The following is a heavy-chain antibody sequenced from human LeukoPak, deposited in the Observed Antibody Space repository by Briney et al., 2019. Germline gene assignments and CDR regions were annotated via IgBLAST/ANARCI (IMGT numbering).Heavy chain of an antibody. D-gene: IGHD3-22*01. V-gene: IGHV1-2*02. Sequence: ASVKVSCKASGYTFTGYYMHWVRQAPGQGLEWMGWINPNSGGTNYAQKFQGRVTMTRDTSISTAYMELSRLRSDDTAVYYCARDLDDSSGYYRFFDYWGQGTLVTVSS. CDR3: ARDLDDSSGYYRFFDY. CDR2: INPNSGGT. J-gene: IGHJ4*02. CDR1: GYTFTGYY.